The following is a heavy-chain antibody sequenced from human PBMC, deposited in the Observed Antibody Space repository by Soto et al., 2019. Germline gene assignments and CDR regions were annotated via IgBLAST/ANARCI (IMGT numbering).Heavy chain of an antibody. CDR3: GKGRSGDVGVFY. Sequence: QVQLVQSGAEVKKSGASVKISCKASGYSFTGYYIHWVRQAPGQGFEWMGEISPNSGGTKYEQKFKGRVTMTRDTSITTVYMDLSNLSPDDTAVYYCGKGRSGDVGVFYWGQGTLVTVYS. CDR1: GYSFTGYY. J-gene: IGHJ4*02. CDR2: ISPNSGGT. V-gene: IGHV1-2*02. D-gene: IGHD1-26*01.